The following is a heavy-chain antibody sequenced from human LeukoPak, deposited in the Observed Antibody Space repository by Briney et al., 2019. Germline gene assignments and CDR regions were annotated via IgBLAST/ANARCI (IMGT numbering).Heavy chain of an antibody. CDR1: GGSISSGDYY. J-gene: IGHJ6*02. Sequence: SETLSLSCTVAGGSISSGDYYWSWIRQPPGKGLEWIGYIYYSGSTNYNPSLKSRVTISVDTSKNQFSLKLSSVTAADTAVYYCARLHAGMGYYGMDVWGQGTTVTVSS. CDR2: IYYSGST. V-gene: IGHV4-61*08. CDR3: ARLHAGMGYYGMDV.